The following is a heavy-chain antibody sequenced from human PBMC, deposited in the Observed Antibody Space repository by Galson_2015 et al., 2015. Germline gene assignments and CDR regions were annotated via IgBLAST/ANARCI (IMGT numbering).Heavy chain of an antibody. D-gene: IGHD1-1*01. CDR3: ARHLSTAGGAFDI. Sequence: SGAEVRKPGESLKISCKGSGYSFTSYWIGWVRQMPGKGLEWMGIISPGDSDTRYRPSFQGQVTISADKSISTAYLQWSSLKASDAAMYYCARHLSTAGGAFDIWGQGTMVTVSS. V-gene: IGHV5-51*01. J-gene: IGHJ3*02. CDR2: ISPGDSDT. CDR1: GYSFTSYW.